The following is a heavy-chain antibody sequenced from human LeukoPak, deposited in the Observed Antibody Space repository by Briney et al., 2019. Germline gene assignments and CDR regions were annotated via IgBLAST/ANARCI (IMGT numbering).Heavy chain of an antibody. CDR2: ISSSGSTV. D-gene: IGHD3-3*01. Sequence: PGGSLRLSCAGSGFTFSDYYMSWIRQAPGKGLEWVSYISSSGSTVYYADSVKGRFTMSRDNAKNSLFLEMNSLRAEDTAVYYCARDRGFGVVTPIDCWGQGTLVTVSS. J-gene: IGHJ4*02. CDR1: GFTFSDYY. V-gene: IGHV3-11*01. CDR3: ARDRGFGVVTPIDC.